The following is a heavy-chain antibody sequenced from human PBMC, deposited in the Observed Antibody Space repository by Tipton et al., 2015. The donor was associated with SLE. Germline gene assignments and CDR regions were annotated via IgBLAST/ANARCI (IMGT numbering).Heavy chain of an antibody. CDR1: GGSISSGGYY. CDR3: ARRGYCSGGNCYSTRYSYDMDV. Sequence: TLSLTCTVSGGSISSGGYYWSWIRQHPGKGLEWIGYIYYSGSTYYNPSLKSRVTISVDTSKNQFSLKLNSVTAADTAVYYCARRGYCSGGNCYSTRYSYDMDVWGQGTTVTVSS. V-gene: IGHV4-31*03. J-gene: IGHJ6*02. D-gene: IGHD2-15*01. CDR2: IYYSGST.